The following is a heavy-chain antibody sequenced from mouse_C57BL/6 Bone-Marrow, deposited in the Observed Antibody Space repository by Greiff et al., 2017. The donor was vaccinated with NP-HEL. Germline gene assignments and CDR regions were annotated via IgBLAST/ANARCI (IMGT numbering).Heavy chain of an antibody. CDR3: ARPIFNYSPIDY. Sequence: EVKLMESGPELVKPGASVKMSCKASGYTFTDYNMHWVKQSHGKSLEWIGYINPNNGGTSYNQKFKGKATLTVNKSSSTAYMELRSLTSEDSAVYYCARPIFNYSPIDYWGQGTTLTVSS. CDR2: INPNNGGT. J-gene: IGHJ2*01. D-gene: IGHD2-12*01. V-gene: IGHV1-22*01. CDR1: GYTFTDYN.